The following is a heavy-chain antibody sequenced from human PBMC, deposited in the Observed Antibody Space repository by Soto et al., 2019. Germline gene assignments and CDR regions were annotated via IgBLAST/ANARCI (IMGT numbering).Heavy chain of an antibody. CDR3: ATWSSNWAYSFDY. Sequence: EVQLLESGGGLVQPGGSLRLSCAASGFTFSTYAMSWVRQAPGKGLEWVSTISAGGRSTYYADFVKGRFTISRDNSKNTLDLQMNSLRAEDTAVYYCATWSSNWAYSFDYWGQRTLVTVSS. V-gene: IGHV3-23*01. D-gene: IGHD6-13*01. J-gene: IGHJ4*02. CDR2: ISAGGRST. CDR1: GFTFSTYA.